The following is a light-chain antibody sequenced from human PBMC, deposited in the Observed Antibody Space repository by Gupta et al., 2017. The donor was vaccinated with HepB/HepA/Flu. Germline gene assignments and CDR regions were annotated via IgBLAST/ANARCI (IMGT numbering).Light chain of an antibody. V-gene: IGKV4-1*01. Sequence: DIVMTQSPDSLAVSLGERATINCKSSQGRSYISNDDNYLAWNQQKPGQPPKLLIYGASTRESGVPDRFSGSGSGTDFTLTISSLQAEDVAVYYCHQDYNSPCTFGQGTKLEIK. J-gene: IGKJ2*02. CDR3: HQDYNSPCT. CDR1: QGRSYISNDDNY. CDR2: GAS.